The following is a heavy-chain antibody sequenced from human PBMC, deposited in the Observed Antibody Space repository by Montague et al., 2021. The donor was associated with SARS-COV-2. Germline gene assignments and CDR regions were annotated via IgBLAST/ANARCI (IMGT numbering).Heavy chain of an antibody. D-gene: IGHD3-9*01. CDR2: SNESGST. CDR3: ARSQLYYDLLTGFSESYYFDY. CDR1: GGSFSNHY. Sequence: SETLSLTCAVYGGSFSNHYWSWIRQSPGKGLEWIGESNESGSTNYNPSLKRRVTISVDTSKSQFSLKLNSVTAADAAVYYCARSQLYYDLLTGFSESYYFDYWGQGTLATVSS. J-gene: IGHJ4*02. V-gene: IGHV4-34*01.